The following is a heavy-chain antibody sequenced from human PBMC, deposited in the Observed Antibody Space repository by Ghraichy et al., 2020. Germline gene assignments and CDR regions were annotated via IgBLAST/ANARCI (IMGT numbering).Heavy chain of an antibody. CDR3: ARRARTHFDY. Sequence: SETLSLTCTVSDDSISSSDYYWGWLRQPPGKGLEWIGSIYYTGSPYYSPSLKSRVTISGDTSNNQFSLKLSSVTAADTAVYYCARRARTHFDYWGPGTLVTVSS. CDR2: IYYTGSP. J-gene: IGHJ4*02. CDR1: DDSISSSDYY. V-gene: IGHV4-39*01.